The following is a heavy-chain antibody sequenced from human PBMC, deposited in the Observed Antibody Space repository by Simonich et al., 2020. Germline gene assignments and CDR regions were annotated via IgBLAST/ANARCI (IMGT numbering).Heavy chain of an antibody. CDR1: GYTFTSYG. CDR3: ARSTTGTTAFDI. Sequence: QVQLVQSGAEVKKPGASVKVSCKASGYTFTSYGIRWVRQAPGQGLEWMGWISAYNVNTNYAQKRQGRVTMTTDTSTSTAYRELRSLRADDTAVYYCARSTTGTTAFDIWGQGTMVTVSS. J-gene: IGHJ3*02. D-gene: IGHD1-1*01. CDR2: ISAYNVNT. V-gene: IGHV1-18*01.